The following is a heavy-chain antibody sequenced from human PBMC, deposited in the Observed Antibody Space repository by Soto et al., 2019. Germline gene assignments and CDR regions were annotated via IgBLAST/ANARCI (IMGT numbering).Heavy chain of an antibody. J-gene: IGHJ6*02. CDR3: ARAKVRGSGWLFTYYYYGMDV. V-gene: IGHV3-7*05. CDR2: IKQDGSEK. Sequence: GGSLRLSCAASGFTFSSYWMSWVRQAPGKGLEWVANIKQDGSEKYYVDSVKGRFTISRDNAKNSLYLQMNSLRAEDTAVYYCARAKVRGSGWLFTYYYYGMDVWGQGTTVTVSS. CDR1: GFTFSSYW. D-gene: IGHD6-19*01.